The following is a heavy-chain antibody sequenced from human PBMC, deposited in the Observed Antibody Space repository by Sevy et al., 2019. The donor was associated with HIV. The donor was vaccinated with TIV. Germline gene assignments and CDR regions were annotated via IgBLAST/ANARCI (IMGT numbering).Heavy chain of an antibody. CDR1: GGSITSLY. Sequence: ETLSLTCTVSGGSITSLYWNWIRQPPGKGLEWIANIYYDGHINYNPSLKSRVTLSLDTSKNQFSLRLSSVTAADTAMYYCAGENAWGRGYSWGQGTLVTVS. V-gene: IGHV4-59*08. D-gene: IGHD1-26*01. CDR3: AGENAWGRGYS. CDR2: IYYDGHI. J-gene: IGHJ4*02.